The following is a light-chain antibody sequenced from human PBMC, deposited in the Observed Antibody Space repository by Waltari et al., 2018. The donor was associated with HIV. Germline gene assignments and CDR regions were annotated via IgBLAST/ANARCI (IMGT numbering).Light chain of an antibody. J-gene: IGLJ2*01. V-gene: IGLV1-47*01. Sequence: QSVLTQPPSASGTPGQRVTIPCSGSSPNIGSNYVYWYQQLPGTAPKLLIYMNNQRPSGVPDRFSGSKSGTSASLAISGLRSEDEADYYCAAWDDSLSGPRVVFGGGTKLTVL. CDR3: AAWDDSLSGPRVV. CDR2: MNN. CDR1: SPNIGSNY.